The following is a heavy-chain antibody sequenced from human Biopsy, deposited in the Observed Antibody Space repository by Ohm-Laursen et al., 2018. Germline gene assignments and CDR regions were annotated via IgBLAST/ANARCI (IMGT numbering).Heavy chain of an antibody. CDR3: ARNTGWYGDLYYFDY. V-gene: IGHV1-46*01. CDR2: INPSGSTT. J-gene: IGHJ4*02. D-gene: IGHD6-19*01. CDR1: GYSFTSYY. Sequence: GASVTASCKVSGYSFTSYYMHWVRQAPGQGLEWMGMINPSGSTTSYPQIFQGRVTMTRDTSKSTVYMELSSLRSADTAVYFCARNTGWYGDLYYFDYWGQGTLVTVSS.